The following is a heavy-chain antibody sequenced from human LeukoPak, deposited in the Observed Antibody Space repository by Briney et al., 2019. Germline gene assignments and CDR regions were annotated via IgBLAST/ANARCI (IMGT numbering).Heavy chain of an antibody. Sequence: PGGSLRLSCAVSGFTFSSYVMSWVRQAPGKGLEWVSAISGSGGSTYYADSVKGRFTISRDSTKNSLYLQMNSLRAEDTAVYYCARVLNDYGDYVFDYWGQGTLVTVSS. CDR2: ISGSGGST. CDR1: GFTFSSYV. J-gene: IGHJ4*02. D-gene: IGHD4-17*01. CDR3: ARVLNDYGDYVFDY. V-gene: IGHV3-23*01.